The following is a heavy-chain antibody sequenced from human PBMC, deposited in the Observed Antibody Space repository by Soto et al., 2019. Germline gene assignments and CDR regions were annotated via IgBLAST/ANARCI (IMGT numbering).Heavy chain of an antibody. CDR2: ISYDGSNK. D-gene: IGHD2-15*01. CDR1: GFTFSSYA. V-gene: IGHV3-30-3*01. Sequence: QVQLVESGGGVVQPGRSLRLSCAASGFTFSSYAMHWVRQAPGKGLEWVAVISYDGSNKYYADSVKGRFTISRDNSKNTLYPQMNSLRAEDTAVYYCARVEGGNGGMDVWGQGTTVTVSS. J-gene: IGHJ6*02. CDR3: ARVEGGNGGMDV.